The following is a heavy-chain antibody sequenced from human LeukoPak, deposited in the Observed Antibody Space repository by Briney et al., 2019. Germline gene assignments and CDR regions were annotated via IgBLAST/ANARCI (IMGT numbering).Heavy chain of an antibody. CDR1: GYTVTSYD. D-gene: IGHD3-16*01. Sequence: ASVKVSCKASGYTVTSYDINWVRQATGQGREWMGWMNPNSGNTGYAQKFQDRVTMSRNTCISTAYMELSSLRSEDTAVYYCASVRNLRFHYYGMDVWGQGTTVTVSS. CDR2: MNPNSGNT. V-gene: IGHV1-8*01. J-gene: IGHJ6*02. CDR3: ASVRNLRFHYYGMDV.